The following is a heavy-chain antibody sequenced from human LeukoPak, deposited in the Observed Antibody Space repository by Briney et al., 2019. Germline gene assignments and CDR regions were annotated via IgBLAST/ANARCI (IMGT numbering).Heavy chain of an antibody. CDR1: GGSISSYY. CDR3: ARGKYGFGELLGYYYYYYMDV. V-gene: IGHV4-4*07. Sequence: SETLSLTCTVSGGSISSYYWSWIRQPAGKGLEWIGRIYTSGSTNYNPSLKSRVTMSVDTSKNQFSLKLSSVTAADTAVYYCARGKYGFGELLGYYYYYYMDVWGKGTTVTISS. CDR2: IYTSGST. D-gene: IGHD3-10*01. J-gene: IGHJ6*03.